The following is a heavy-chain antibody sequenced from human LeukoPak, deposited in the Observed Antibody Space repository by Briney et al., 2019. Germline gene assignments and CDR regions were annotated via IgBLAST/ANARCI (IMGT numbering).Heavy chain of an antibody. CDR1: GFSLSTSGMC. CDR2: IDWDDDK. V-gene: IGHV2-70*01. CDR3: ARTNIAAAGMGYDY. D-gene: IGHD6-13*01. Sequence: SGPALVKPTQTLTLTCTFSGFSLSTSGMCVSWIRQPPGKALEWLALIDWDDDKYYSTSLKTRLTISKDTSKNQVVLTMTNMDPVETAPYYRARTNIAAAGMGYDYWGQGTLVTVSS. J-gene: IGHJ4*02.